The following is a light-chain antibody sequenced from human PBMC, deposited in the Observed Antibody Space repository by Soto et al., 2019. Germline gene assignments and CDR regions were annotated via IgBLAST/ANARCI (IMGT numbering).Light chain of an antibody. CDR3: QVWDSSTDHPGVV. V-gene: IGLV3-21*02. CDR1: NIGSKN. CDR2: DES. J-gene: IGLJ2*01. Sequence: SYELTQPPSVSVTPGQTAKITCGGNNIGSKNVHWYQQKPGQAPVLVVYDESDRPSGIPERFSGSNSANTATLTISRVEAGDEADYYCQVWDSSTDHPGVVFGGGTKVTVL.